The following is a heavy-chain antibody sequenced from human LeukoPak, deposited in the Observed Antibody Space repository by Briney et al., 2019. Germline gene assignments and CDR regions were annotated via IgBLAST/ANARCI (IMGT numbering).Heavy chain of an antibody. CDR3: AKGDIVLMVYASY. J-gene: IGHJ4*02. CDR1: GFTFSSYA. V-gene: IGHV3-23*01. Sequence: PGGSLRLSCAASGFTFSSYAMSWVRQAPGKGLGWVSAISGSGGSTYYADSVKGRFTISRDNSKNTLYLQMNSLRAEDTAVYYCAKGDIVLMVYASYWGQGTLVTVSS. CDR2: ISGSGGST. D-gene: IGHD2-8*01.